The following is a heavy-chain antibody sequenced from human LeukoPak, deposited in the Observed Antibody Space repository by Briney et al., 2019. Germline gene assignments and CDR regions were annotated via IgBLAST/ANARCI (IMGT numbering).Heavy chain of an antibody. D-gene: IGHD1-26*01. Sequence: GGSLRLSCAASGFTFDDYGMSWVRQAPGKGLEWVSGINWNGDNTGYVDSVKGRFTISRDNAKNTLYLQMNSLRAEDTAVYYCARGRYSGSYWDYFDYWGQGTLVTVSS. CDR3: ARGRYSGSYWDYFDY. CDR1: GFTFDDYG. V-gene: IGHV3-20*04. CDR2: INWNGDNT. J-gene: IGHJ4*02.